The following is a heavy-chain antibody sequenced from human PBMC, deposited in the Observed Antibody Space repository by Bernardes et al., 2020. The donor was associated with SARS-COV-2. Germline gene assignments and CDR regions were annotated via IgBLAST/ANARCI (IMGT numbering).Heavy chain of an antibody. Sequence: GGSLRLSCAASGFNFSTYGMHRVRQTPGKGLEWVAVMSYDGSHKYYGDSVKGRFTISRDNSKKTLFLNLNSLRVEDTAVYYCARDRGYYGSGALDNWGQGTLVTVSS. D-gene: IGHD3-10*01. CDR1: GFNFSTYG. CDR2: MSYDGSHK. J-gene: IGHJ4*02. V-gene: IGHV3-30*03. CDR3: ARDRGYYGSGALDN.